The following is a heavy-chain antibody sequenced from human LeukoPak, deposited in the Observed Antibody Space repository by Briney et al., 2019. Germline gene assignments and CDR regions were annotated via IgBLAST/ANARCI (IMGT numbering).Heavy chain of an antibody. D-gene: IGHD6-13*01. V-gene: IGHV3-53*01. CDR3: ARDPTYSSSPSGYFDY. J-gene: IGHJ4*02. Sequence: PGGSLRLSCAASGFTVSFNYMSWVRQAPGKGLEWVSVIYSGGSTYYADSVKGRFTISRDNSKNTLYFQMNSLRVEDTAVYYCARDPTYSSSPSGYFDYWGQGALVTVSS. CDR2: IYSGGST. CDR1: GFTVSFNY.